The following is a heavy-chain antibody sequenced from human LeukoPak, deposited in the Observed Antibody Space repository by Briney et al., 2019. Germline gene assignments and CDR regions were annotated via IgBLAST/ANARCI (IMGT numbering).Heavy chain of an antibody. J-gene: IGHJ3*02. D-gene: IGHD3-9*01. CDR2: IYNSRST. Sequence: PSETLSLTCTVSGGSISSYYWTWIRQPPGEGLEWIGYIYNSRSTNYNPPLNSRVTISVDASKNQFSLKLNSVTAADTAVYYCARRNVLTEGEAFDIWGQGTMVTVSS. CDR3: ARRNVLTEGEAFDI. V-gene: IGHV4-59*08. CDR1: GGSISSYY.